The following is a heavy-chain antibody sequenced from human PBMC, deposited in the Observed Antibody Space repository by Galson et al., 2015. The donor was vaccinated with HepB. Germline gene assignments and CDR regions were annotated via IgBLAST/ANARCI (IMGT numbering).Heavy chain of an antibody. CDR1: GFTFSSHW. V-gene: IGHV3-74*01. J-gene: IGHJ4*02. Sequence: SLRLSCAASGFTFSSHWMHWVRQAPGQGLVWVSRIYTDGSSTTYADSVKGRFTISRDNARNTLYLQMNSLRAVDTALYYCARASSQAGGLGDYWGQGTLVTVSS. CDR3: ARASSQAGGLGDY. D-gene: IGHD2-15*01. CDR2: IYTDGSST.